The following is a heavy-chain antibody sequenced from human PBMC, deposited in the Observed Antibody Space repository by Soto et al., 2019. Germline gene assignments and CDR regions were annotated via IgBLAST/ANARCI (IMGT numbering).Heavy chain of an antibody. CDR3: SRVDPTAKSTDY. CDR2: VRNTVNSFST. Sequence: PGGSLRLSCDVSAVSEFIFSDQYMDWVRQASGKGLEWVGRVRNTVNSFSTAYAASVQGRFTISRDESKNTVYLQMNSLKTEDTAVYFCSRVDPTAKSTDYWGQGTLVTVSS. J-gene: IGHJ4*02. CDR1: EFIFSDQY. V-gene: IGHV3-72*01. D-gene: IGHD2-2*01.